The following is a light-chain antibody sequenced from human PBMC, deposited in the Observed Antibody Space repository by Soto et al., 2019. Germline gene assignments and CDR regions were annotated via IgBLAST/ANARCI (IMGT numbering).Light chain of an antibody. CDR3: QQSFSTPYT. V-gene: IGKV1-39*01. J-gene: IGKJ2*01. CDR2: AAS. Sequence: DIQMTQSPSSLSASIGDRVTITCRTSHNISSHLNWYQQKPGKAPKLLIYAASSLQGGVPSGFSGSGSGTDLTLTITSLHPEDFATYYCQQSFSTPYTFGQGTKLQIK. CDR1: HNISSH.